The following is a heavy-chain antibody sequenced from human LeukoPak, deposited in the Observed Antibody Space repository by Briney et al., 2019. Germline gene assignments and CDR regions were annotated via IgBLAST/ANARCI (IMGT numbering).Heavy chain of an antibody. J-gene: IGHJ6*02. CDR3: ARDPGGKPNYEDSSSWLVANYYGTDV. Sequence: SQTLSLTCAISGGSVSSNSAAWNWIRQSPSRGLEWLGRTYYRSKWYNDYAVSVKSRITINPDTSKNQFSLQLNSVTPEDTAVYYCARDPGGKPNYEDSSSWLVANYYGTDVWGQGTTVTVSS. CDR2: TYYRSKWYN. D-gene: IGHD6-13*01. CDR1: GGSVSSNSAA. V-gene: IGHV6-1*01.